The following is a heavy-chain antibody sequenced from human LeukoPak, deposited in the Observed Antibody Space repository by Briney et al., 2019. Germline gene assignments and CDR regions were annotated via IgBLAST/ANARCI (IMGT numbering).Heavy chain of an antibody. D-gene: IGHD7-27*01. CDR3: AHTGSPHGDDWFAP. V-gene: IGHV2-5*02. Sequence: SGPTLVKPTQTLTLTCTFSGFSPNTGDVGVGWIRQPPGKALEWLALISRDDDQRYSPSLKNRLTITKDTSKNQVVLTMTNMDPVDTATYYCAHTGSPHGDDWFAPWGQGTLVTVSS. J-gene: IGHJ5*02. CDR1: GFSPNTGDVG. CDR2: ISRDDDQ.